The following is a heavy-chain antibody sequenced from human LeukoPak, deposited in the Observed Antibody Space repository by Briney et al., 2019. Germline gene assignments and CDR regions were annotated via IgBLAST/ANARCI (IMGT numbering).Heavy chain of an antibody. CDR1: GYTFTSYG. D-gene: IGHD3-3*01. V-gene: IGHV1-18*01. CDR3: ARDPHSLYDFWSGYYYYLDY. CDR2: ISAYNGNT. Sequence: ASVTVSCMASGYTFTSYGISWVRQAPGQGLEWMGWISAYNGNTNYAQKLQGRVTMTTDTSTSTAYMELRSLRSDDTAVYYCARDPHSLYDFWSGYYYYLDYWGQGTLVTVSS. J-gene: IGHJ4*02.